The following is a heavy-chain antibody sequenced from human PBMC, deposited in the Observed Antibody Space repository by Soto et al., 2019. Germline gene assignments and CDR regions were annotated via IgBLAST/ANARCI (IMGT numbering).Heavy chain of an antibody. CDR2: INPSGGRA. CDR3: ARVHRSTWYAVDH. Sequence: GASVKVSCKASGYIFTGSYIHWVRLAPGQGLEWMGGINPSGGRATYPQKFLGRVTLIRDTSSSTVEMELSSLRSEDTALYFCARVHRSTWYAVDHWGHGTQVTVSS. V-gene: IGHV1-46*01. CDR1: GYIFTGSY. J-gene: IGHJ4*01. D-gene: IGHD6-13*01.